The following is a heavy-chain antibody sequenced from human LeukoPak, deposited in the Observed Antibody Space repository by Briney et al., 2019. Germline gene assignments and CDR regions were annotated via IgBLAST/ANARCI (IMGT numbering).Heavy chain of an antibody. CDR2: ISGSGGST. J-gene: IGHJ4*02. Sequence: GGSLRLSCAASGFTFSSYGMSWVRQAPGKGLEWVSAISGSGGSTYYADSVKGRFTISRDNSKNTLYLQMNSLRAEDTAVYYCAKDFYDSSGYYYESFDYWGQGTLVTVSS. CDR1: GFTFSSYG. V-gene: IGHV3-23*01. CDR3: AKDFYDSSGYYYESFDY. D-gene: IGHD3-22*01.